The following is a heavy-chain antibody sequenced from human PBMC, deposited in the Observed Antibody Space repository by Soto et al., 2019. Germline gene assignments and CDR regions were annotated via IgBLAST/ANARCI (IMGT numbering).Heavy chain of an antibody. J-gene: IGHJ3*02. V-gene: IGHV3-9*01. CDR3: AKAGDSSSDAFDI. D-gene: IGHD3-22*01. CDR2: ISWNSGSI. CDR1: GFTFDDYA. Sequence: GGSLRLSCAASGFTFDDYAMHWVRQAPGKGLEWVSGISWNSGSIGYADSVKGRFTISRDNAKNSLYLQMNSLRAEDTALYYCAKAGDSSSDAFDIWGQGTMVTVSS.